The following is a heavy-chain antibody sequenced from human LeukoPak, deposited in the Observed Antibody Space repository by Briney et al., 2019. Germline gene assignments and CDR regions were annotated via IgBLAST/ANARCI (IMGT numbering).Heavy chain of an antibody. J-gene: IGHJ4*02. CDR3: ARDPSSSTR. CDR2: INTNTGNP. V-gene: IGHV7-4-1*02. Sequence: GASVKVSCKASGYTFTNYALNWVRQAPGQGLEWMGWINTNTGNPTYAQGFIGRFVFSLDTSVSTAYLQISSLKAEDTAVYYCARDPSSSTRWGQGTLVTVSS. CDR1: GYTFTNYA. D-gene: IGHD2-2*01.